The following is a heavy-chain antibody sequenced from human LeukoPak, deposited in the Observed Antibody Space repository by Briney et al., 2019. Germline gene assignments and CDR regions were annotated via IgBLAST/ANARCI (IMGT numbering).Heavy chain of an antibody. CDR2: ISAYNGNT. Sequence: ASVKVSCKASGYTFTSYGISWVRQAPGQGLEWMGWISAYNGNTNYAQKLQGRVTMTTDTSTSTAYMELRSLRSDDTAVYYCARFEGIAARPTGYYMDVWGKGTTDTVSS. D-gene: IGHD6-6*01. V-gene: IGHV1-18*01. CDR3: ARFEGIAARPTGYYMDV. J-gene: IGHJ6*03. CDR1: GYTFTSYG.